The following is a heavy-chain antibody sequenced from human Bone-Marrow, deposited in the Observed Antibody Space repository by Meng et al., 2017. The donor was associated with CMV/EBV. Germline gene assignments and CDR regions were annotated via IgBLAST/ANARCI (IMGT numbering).Heavy chain of an antibody. Sequence: GGSLRLSCAASGFTFKNFGMHWVRQAPGKGLEWVAVIWYDGNNKYFVDSVKGRFTISRDNSKNTLYLQMNSLRAEDTAVYYCAKDPSHRAAGLYYFDYWGQGTLVTVSS. J-gene: IGHJ4*02. D-gene: IGHD6-13*01. CDR1: GFTFKNFG. CDR2: IWYDGNNK. CDR3: AKDPSHRAAGLYYFDY. V-gene: IGHV3-33*06.